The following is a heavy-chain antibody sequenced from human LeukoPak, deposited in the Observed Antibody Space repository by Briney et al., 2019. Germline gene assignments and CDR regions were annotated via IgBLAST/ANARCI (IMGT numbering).Heavy chain of an antibody. CDR3: ARAQPNIVVVPAALDAFDI. J-gene: IGHJ3*02. CDR2: IYHSGST. Sequence: SETLSLTCTVSGYSISSSYYWGWIRQPPGKGLEWIGSIYHSGSTYYNPSLKSRVTISVDTSKNQFSLKLSSVTAADTAVYYCARAQPNIVVVPAALDAFDIWGQGTMVTVSS. V-gene: IGHV4-38-2*02. CDR1: GYSISSSYY. D-gene: IGHD2-2*01.